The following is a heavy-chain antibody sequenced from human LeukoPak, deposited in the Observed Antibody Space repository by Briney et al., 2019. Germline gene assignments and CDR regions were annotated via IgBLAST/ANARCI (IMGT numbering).Heavy chain of an antibody. Sequence: SETLSLTCTVSGGSISSSSYYWGWIRQPPGKGLEWIGSIYYSGSTYYNPSLKSRVTISVDTSKNQFSLKLSSVTAADTAVYYCARGPASGWFLYWGQGTLVTVSS. CDR1: GGSISSSSYY. D-gene: IGHD6-19*01. CDR2: IYYSGST. CDR3: ARGPASGWFLY. J-gene: IGHJ4*02. V-gene: IGHV4-39*07.